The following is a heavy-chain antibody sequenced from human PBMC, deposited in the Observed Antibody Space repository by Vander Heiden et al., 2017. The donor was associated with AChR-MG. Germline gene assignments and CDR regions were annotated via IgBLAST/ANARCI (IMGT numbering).Heavy chain of an antibody. CDR3: VKGDRNWNNDWFDP. CDR2: ISWNSGSI. Sequence: EVQLVESGGGLVQPGRSLRLSCAASGFIFDDYAMHWVRQAPGKGLEWVSGISWNSGSIGYADSVKGRFTISRDNAKNSLYLQMNSLRDEDTALYYCVKGDRNWNNDWFDPWGQGTLVTVSS. V-gene: IGHV3-9*01. CDR1: GFIFDDYA. D-gene: IGHD1-1*01. J-gene: IGHJ5*02.